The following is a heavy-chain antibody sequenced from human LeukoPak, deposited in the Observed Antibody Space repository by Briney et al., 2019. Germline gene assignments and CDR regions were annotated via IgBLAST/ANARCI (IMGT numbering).Heavy chain of an antibody. CDR2: IYYSGST. V-gene: IGHV4-30-4*08. J-gene: IGHJ4*02. CDR3: ARGRSGYDFWSGYYSFPNYFDY. Sequence: SETLSLTCTVSGGSVSSGSYYWSWIRQPPGKGLEWIGYIYYSGSTYYNPSLKSRVTISVDTSKNQFSLKLSSVTAADTAVYYCARGRSGYDFWSGYYSFPNYFDYWGQGTLVTVSS. D-gene: IGHD3-3*01. CDR1: GGSVSSGSYY.